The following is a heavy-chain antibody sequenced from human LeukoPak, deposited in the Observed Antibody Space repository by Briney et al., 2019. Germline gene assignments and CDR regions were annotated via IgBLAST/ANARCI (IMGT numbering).Heavy chain of an antibody. J-gene: IGHJ4*02. CDR3: VRERIAGTGGGCDY. CDR1: GFTFSYHW. D-gene: IGHD6-13*01. Sequence: PGGSLRLSCAASGFTFSYHWMTWVRQAPGKGLEWVANMREDGSEIYYVDSVKGRVTMYRDNTTSSLHLQMTSLKAEDTALYYWVRERIAGTGGGCDYWGQGTLVTVSS. CDR2: MREDGSEI. V-gene: IGHV3-7*03.